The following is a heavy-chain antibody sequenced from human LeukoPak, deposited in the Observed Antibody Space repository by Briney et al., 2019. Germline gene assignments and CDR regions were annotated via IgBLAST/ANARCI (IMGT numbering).Heavy chain of an antibody. V-gene: IGHV3-23*01. CDR1: GFTFSSYA. CDR3: AKVWDYYDSSGYLFDY. D-gene: IGHD3-22*01. CDR2: ISGSGGST. Sequence: QTGGSLRLSCAASGFTFSSYAMSWVRQAPGKGLEWVSAISGSGGSTYYADSVKGRFTISRDNSKNTLYLQMNSLRAEDTAVYYCAKVWDYYDSSGYLFDYWGQGTLVTVSS. J-gene: IGHJ4*02.